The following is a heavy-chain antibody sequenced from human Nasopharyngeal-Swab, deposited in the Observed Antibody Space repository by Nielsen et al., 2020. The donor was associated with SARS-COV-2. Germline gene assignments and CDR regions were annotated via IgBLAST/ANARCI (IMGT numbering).Heavy chain of an antibody. CDR2: IDPSDSYT. J-gene: IGHJ6*02. V-gene: IGHV5-10-1*01. Sequence: GESLKISCKGSGYSFTSYWISWVRQMPGKGLEWMGRIDPSDSYTNYSPSFQGHVTISAEKSISTAYLQWSSLKASDTAMYYCARAGLPDTYYYYYGMDVWGQGTTVTVSS. CDR1: GYSFTSYW. D-gene: IGHD3/OR15-3a*01. CDR3: ARAGLPDTYYYYYGMDV.